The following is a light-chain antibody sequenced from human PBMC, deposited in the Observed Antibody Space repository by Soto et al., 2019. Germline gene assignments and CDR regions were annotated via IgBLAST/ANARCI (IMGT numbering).Light chain of an antibody. V-gene: IGLV2-8*01. Sequence: QSALTQPPSASGSPGQSVTISCTGTSSDVGGYDYVSWYQQHPGKAPKLMIYEVTIRPSGVSDRFSGSKSGTSATLGITGFQTGDEADYYCGSWDSSLSAYVFGTGTKVTVL. CDR2: EVT. J-gene: IGLJ1*01. CDR1: SSDVGGYDY. CDR3: GSWDSSLSAYV.